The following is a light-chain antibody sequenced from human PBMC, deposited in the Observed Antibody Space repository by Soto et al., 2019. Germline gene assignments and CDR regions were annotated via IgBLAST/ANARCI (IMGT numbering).Light chain of an antibody. CDR1: QSVSSY. CDR2: DAS. V-gene: IGKV3-11*01. J-gene: IGKJ5*01. CDR3: QQRSNWPYT. Sequence: EIVMTQSPSTLYVSPGEGATLSCRASQSVSSYLAWYQQKPGQAPRLLIYDASNRATGIPARFSGSGSGTDFTLTISSLEPEDFAVYYCQQRSNWPYTFGQGTRLEI.